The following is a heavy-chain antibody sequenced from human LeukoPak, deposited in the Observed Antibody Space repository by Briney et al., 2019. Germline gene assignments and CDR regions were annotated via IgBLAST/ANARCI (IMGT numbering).Heavy chain of an antibody. D-gene: IGHD2-15*01. J-gene: IGHJ4*02. CDR2: IYYSGST. V-gene: IGHV4-34*01. CDR3: ARDPSEGSPDY. CDR1: GGSFSGYY. Sequence: SETLSLTCAVYGGSFSGYYWSWIRQPPGKGLEWIGYIYYSGSTYYNPSLKSRVTISVDTSKNQFSLKLSSVTAADTAVYYCARDPSEGSPDYWGQGTLVTVSS.